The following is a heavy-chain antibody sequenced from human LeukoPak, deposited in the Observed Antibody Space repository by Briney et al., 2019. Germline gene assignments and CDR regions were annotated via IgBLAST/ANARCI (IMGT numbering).Heavy chain of an antibody. CDR2: INGDGSHT. D-gene: IGHD1-26*01. J-gene: IGHJ4*02. V-gene: IGHV3-23*01. CDR3: AKGGKWDVTPFDY. Sequence: GGSLRLSCAASGFTFSKYYMHWVRQAPGKGPVWISYINGDGSHTTYADSVKGRFTISRDNSKNTLYLQVNSLRAEDTAVYYCAKGGKWDVTPFDYWGQGTLVTVSS. CDR1: GFTFSKYY.